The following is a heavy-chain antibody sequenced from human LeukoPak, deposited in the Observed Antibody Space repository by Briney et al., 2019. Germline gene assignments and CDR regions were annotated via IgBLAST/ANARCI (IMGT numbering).Heavy chain of an antibody. V-gene: IGHV4-59*11. D-gene: IGHD3-3*01. J-gene: IGHJ6*03. CDR1: GGSISSHY. Sequence: SETLSLTCTVSGGSISSHYWSWIRQPPGKGLEWIGYIYYSGSTNYNPSLKSQVTISVDTSKNQFSLKLSSVTAADTAVYYCARAQVGPKTYYDFWSRDYYYYYMDVWGKGTTVTVSS. CDR2: IYYSGST. CDR3: ARAQVGPKTYYDFWSRDYYYYYMDV.